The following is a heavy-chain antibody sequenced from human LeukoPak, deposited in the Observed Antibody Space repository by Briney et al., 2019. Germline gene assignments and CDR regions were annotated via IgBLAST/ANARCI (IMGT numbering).Heavy chain of an antibody. CDR3: ARDRDYYDSSGYNRVYYYGMDV. CDR2: IYSGGST. J-gene: IGHJ6*02. D-gene: IGHD3-22*01. Sequence: GGSLRLSCAASGFTFSSYAMSWVRQAPGKGLEWVSVIYSGGSTYYADSVKGRFTISRDDSKNTLYLQMNSLRAEDTAVYYCARDRDYYDSSGYNRVYYYGMDVWGQGTTVTVSS. CDR1: GFTFSSYA. V-gene: IGHV3-53*01.